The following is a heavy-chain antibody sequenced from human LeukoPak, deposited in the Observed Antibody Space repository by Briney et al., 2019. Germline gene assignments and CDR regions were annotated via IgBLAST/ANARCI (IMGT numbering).Heavy chain of an antibody. CDR1: GFTYSSYG. J-gene: IGHJ6*03. CDR2: ITRSSSDI. CDR3: ARDRRDMVRGINIVRQYHYYYYMDV. D-gene: IGHD3-10*01. Sequence: GGSLRLSCAASGFTYSSYGMNWVRQAAGKGLEWVSSITRSSSDIYYADSVKGRFTISRDNAKNSLYLQMNRLRVEDTAVYYCARDRRDMVRGINIVRQYHYYYYMDVWGKGTTVTVSS. V-gene: IGHV3-21*01.